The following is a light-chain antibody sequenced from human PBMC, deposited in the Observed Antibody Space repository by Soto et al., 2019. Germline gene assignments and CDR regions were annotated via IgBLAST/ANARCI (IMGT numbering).Light chain of an antibody. CDR3: STWDDALDAYV. Sequence: QSVLPQPPSASATPGQRVTISCSGGTSNIGDNPVNWYQHLPGAAPTLLIYNNDQRPSGVPDRFSGSKSGASASLAISGLRSKDEADYYCSTWDDALDAYVFGTGTKLTVL. CDR1: TSNIGDNP. J-gene: IGLJ1*01. CDR2: NND. V-gene: IGLV1-44*01.